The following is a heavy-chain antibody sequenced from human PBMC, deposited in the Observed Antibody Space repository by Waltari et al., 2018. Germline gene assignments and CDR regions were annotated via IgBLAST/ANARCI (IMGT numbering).Heavy chain of an antibody. V-gene: IGHV3-74*01. J-gene: IGHJ6*02. Sequence: EVQLVESGGGLVQPGGSLRLSCAASGFTFSSYWVHWVRQAPGRGLGWVSRINSDGSSTSYADSVKGRFTISRDNAKNTLYLQMNSLRAEDTAVYYCARVNTYYYDSSRGSMDVWGQGTTVTVSS. CDR1: GFTFSSYW. CDR2: INSDGSST. D-gene: IGHD3-22*01. CDR3: ARVNTYYYDSSRGSMDV.